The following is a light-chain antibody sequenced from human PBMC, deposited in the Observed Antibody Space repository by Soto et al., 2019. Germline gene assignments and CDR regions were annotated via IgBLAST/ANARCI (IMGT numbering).Light chain of an antibody. CDR2: AAS. V-gene: IGKV1-39*01. J-gene: IGKJ4*01. Sequence: QMTQSPSSLFASVGDRVTITCRASQSISSPLNWYQQTLGKTPRLLIYAASTLQSEAPPTFSGSGSGTEFTLTISGLQREDFATYYCQQSHSAPLTFGGGTKIQI. CDR3: QQSHSAPLT. CDR1: QSISSP.